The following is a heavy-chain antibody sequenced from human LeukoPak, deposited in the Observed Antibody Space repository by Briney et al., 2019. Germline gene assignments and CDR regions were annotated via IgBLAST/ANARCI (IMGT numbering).Heavy chain of an antibody. CDR1: GGSISSSSYY. D-gene: IGHD4-17*01. J-gene: IGHJ4*02. Sequence: PSETLSLTCTVSGGSISSSSYYWGWIRQPPGKGLEWIGSIYYSGSTYYTPSIKSRVTISVDTSKNQFSLKLSSVTAADTAVYYCARDPVRGDFDYWGQGTLVTVSS. CDR2: IYYSGST. V-gene: IGHV4-39*07. CDR3: ARDPVRGDFDY.